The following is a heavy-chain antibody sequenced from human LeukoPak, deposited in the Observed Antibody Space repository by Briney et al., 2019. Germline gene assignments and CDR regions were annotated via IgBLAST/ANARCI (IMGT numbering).Heavy chain of an antibody. J-gene: IGHJ6*03. V-gene: IGHV3-48*03. CDR1: GFTFSSYG. Sequence: GGSLRLSCAASGFTFSSYGMNWVRQAPGKGLEWVSYISSSGSTIYYADSVKGRFTISRDNAKNSLYLQMNSLRAEDTAVYYCARDGGGDYMDVWGKGTTVTISS. D-gene: IGHD3-10*01. CDR3: ARDGGGDYMDV. CDR2: ISSSGSTI.